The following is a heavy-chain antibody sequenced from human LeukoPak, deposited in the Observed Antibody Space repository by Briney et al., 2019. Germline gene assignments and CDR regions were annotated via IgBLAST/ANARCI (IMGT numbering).Heavy chain of an antibody. V-gene: IGHV5-51*01. CDR1: GYSFPTYW. D-gene: IGHD6-13*01. CDR2: IYPGDSDT. J-gene: IGHJ3*02. Sequence: ESLKISCKGSGYSFPTYWIAWVRQMPGKGLEWMGIIYPGDSDTRYSPSFQGQVTISADQSINTAYLQWSSLQASDAAMYYCARPIAVAAHDAFDIWGQGTMVTVSS. CDR3: ARPIAVAAHDAFDI.